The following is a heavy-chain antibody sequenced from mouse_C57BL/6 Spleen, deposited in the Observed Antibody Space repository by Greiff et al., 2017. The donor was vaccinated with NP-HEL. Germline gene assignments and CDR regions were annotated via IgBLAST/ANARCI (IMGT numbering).Heavy chain of an antibody. V-gene: IGHV1-18*01. CDR1: GYTFTDYH. J-gene: IGHJ4*01. CDR2: INPNNGGT. Sequence: EVQLQQSGPELVKPGASVKIPCKASGYTFTDYHMDWVKQSHGKSLEWIGDINPNNGGTIYNQKFKGKATLTVDKSFSTAYMELRSLTSEDTAVYYWARESGYGSSADAMDYWGQGTSVTVSS. D-gene: IGHD1-1*01. CDR3: ARESGYGSSADAMDY.